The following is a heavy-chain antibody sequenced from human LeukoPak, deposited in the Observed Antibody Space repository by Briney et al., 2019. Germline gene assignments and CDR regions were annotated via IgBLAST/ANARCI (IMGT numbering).Heavy chain of an antibody. J-gene: IGHJ4*02. V-gene: IGHV4-34*01. Sequence: SETLSLTCAVYGGSFSGYYWSWIRQPPGKGLEWIGEINHSGSTNYNPSLKSRVTISVDTSKNQFSLKLSSVTAADTAVYYCAREWHHVFDYWGQGNLVTVSS. CDR2: INHSGST. D-gene: IGHD5-12*01. CDR1: GGSFSGYY. CDR3: AREWHHVFDY.